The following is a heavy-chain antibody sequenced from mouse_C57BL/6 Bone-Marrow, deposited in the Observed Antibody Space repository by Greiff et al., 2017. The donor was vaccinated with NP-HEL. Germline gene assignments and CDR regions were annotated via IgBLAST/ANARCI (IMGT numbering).Heavy chain of an antibody. J-gene: IGHJ4*01. Sequence: EVQVVESGGGLVQPKGSLKLSCAASGFTFNTYAMHWVRQAPGKGLEWVARIRSKSSNYATYYADSVKDRFTISRDDSQSMLYLQMNNLKTEDTAMYYCVRDDYYGSSYAYYYAMDYWGQGTSVTVSS. CDR1: GFTFNTYA. V-gene: IGHV10-3*01. CDR2: IRSKSSNYAT. CDR3: VRDDYYGSSYAYYYAMDY. D-gene: IGHD1-1*01.